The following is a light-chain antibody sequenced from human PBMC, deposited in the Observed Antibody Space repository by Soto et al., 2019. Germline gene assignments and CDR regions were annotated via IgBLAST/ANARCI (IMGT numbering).Light chain of an antibody. V-gene: IGLV2-14*01. CDR3: SSYTSSSTLFGV. CDR1: SSDVGGYNY. CDR2: DVS. J-gene: IGLJ3*02. Sequence: QSALTQPASVSGSPGQSITISCTGTSSDVGGYNYVSWYQQHPGKAPKLMIYDVSNRPSGVSNRLSGSKSGNTASLTISGLLAEDEADYYCSSYTSSSTLFGVFGGGTQLTVL.